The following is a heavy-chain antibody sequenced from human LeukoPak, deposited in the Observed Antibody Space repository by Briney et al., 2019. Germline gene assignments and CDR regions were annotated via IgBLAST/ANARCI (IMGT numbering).Heavy chain of an antibody. CDR1: RGSISSYY. J-gene: IGHJ5*02. CDR2: IYHGGST. D-gene: IGHD3-22*01. CDR3: ARGRYYYDSSGYPYNWFDP. V-gene: IGHV4-59*13. Sequence: SETLSLTCIVSRGSISSYYWSWIRQPPGKGLEWIGYIYHGGSTNSNPSLKSRVTISGDTSKNKFFLNLSSVTASDTAMYYCARGRYYYDSSGYPYNWFDPWGQGTLVTVSS.